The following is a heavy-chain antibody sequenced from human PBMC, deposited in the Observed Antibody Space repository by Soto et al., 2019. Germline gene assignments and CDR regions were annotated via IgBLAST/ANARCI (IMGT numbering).Heavy chain of an antibody. CDR3: AKAMSSSSGGSNWFDP. Sequence: SLRLSCSTSVFTFDDYAMHWFRQAPGKGLEWVSGISGNTGSIGYADSVKGRFTISRDNAKNSLYLQMNSLRPEDTALYYCAKAMSSSSGGSNWFDPWGQGTLVTVSS. CDR1: VFTFDDYA. D-gene: IGHD2-2*01. J-gene: IGHJ5*02. V-gene: IGHV3-9*01. CDR2: ISGNTGSI.